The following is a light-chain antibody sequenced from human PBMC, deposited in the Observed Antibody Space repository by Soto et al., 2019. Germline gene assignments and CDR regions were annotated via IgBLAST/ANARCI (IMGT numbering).Light chain of an antibody. CDR1: QSISSW. CDR2: DAS. CDR3: QQPEGWT. Sequence: DIQMTQSPSTLSASVGDRVTITCRASQSISSWLAWYQQKPGKAPKLLIYDASSLESGVPSRFSGSGSGTEFTLTISSLQPDDFATYYCQQPEGWTFGQGTKVEIK. J-gene: IGKJ1*01. V-gene: IGKV1-5*01.